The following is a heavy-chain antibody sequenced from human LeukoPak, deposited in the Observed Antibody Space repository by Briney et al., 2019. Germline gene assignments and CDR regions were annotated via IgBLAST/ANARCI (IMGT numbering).Heavy chain of an antibody. Sequence: PGGSLRLSCAASGFTFSRYEMNWVRQAPGKGLECVSYINGRGSVVYYADSVKGRFTIYRDNAKNSLDLQMNSLRGEDTAVYYCASLRGYNFGPFDYWGQGILVTVSS. D-gene: IGHD5-18*01. CDR2: INGRGSVV. CDR1: GFTFSRYE. V-gene: IGHV3-48*03. CDR3: ASLRGYNFGPFDY. J-gene: IGHJ4*02.